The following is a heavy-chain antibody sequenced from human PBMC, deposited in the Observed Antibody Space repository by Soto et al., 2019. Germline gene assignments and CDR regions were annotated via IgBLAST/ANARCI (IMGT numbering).Heavy chain of an antibody. CDR3: AKDPMDSSGWSWYFDY. V-gene: IGHV3-23*01. Sequence: PGGSLRLSCAASGFTFSDYAMNWVRQAPGKGLEWVSGISESGGSAYYADSVKGRFTIPRENSKNTLYLQMNSLRAEDTAVYYCAKDPMDSSGWSWYFDYWGQGTLVTVSS. J-gene: IGHJ4*02. CDR2: ISESGGSA. D-gene: IGHD6-19*01. CDR1: GFTFSDYA.